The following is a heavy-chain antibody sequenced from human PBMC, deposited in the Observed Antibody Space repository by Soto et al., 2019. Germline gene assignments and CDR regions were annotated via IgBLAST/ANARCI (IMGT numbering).Heavy chain of an antibody. Sequence: QVQLQESGPGLVKPSETLSLTCTVSGGSISSYYWSWIRQPPGKGLEWIGYIYYSGSTNYNPSLKSRVTISVDTSKNQFSLKLSSVTAADTAVYYCARAKKVVVAGAFYYYGMDVWGQGTTVTVSS. CDR2: IYYSGST. CDR1: GGSISSYY. CDR3: ARAKKVVVAGAFYYYGMDV. D-gene: IGHD6-19*01. J-gene: IGHJ6*02. V-gene: IGHV4-59*01.